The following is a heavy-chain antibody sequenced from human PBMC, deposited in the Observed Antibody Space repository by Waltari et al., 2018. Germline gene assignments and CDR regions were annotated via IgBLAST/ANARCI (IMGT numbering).Heavy chain of an antibody. V-gene: IGHV3-23*01. CDR2: ISGSGGST. CDR1: GFTFSSYA. J-gene: IGHJ5*02. Sequence: EVQLLESGGGLVQPGGSLRLSCAASGFTFSSYAMRWVRQAPGKGLEWVSAISGSGGSTYYADSVKGRFTISRDNSKNTLYLQMNSLRAEDTAVYYCAKDQLWFGESDNNWFDPWGQGTLVTVSS. CDR3: AKDQLWFGESDNNWFDP. D-gene: IGHD3-10*01.